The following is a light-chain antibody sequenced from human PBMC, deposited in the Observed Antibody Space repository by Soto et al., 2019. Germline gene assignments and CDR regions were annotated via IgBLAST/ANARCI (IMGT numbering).Light chain of an antibody. V-gene: IGKV1-5*03. CDR2: KAS. CDR1: QSISTW. J-gene: IGKJ4*01. CDR3: QQYDSYPLT. Sequence: TSTFRASQSISTWLAWYQQKPGKAPKLLIYKASSSDSGVPSRFSGGGSGTEFTLTTSSLQPDDFATYYCQQYDSYPLTFGGGTKVDIK.